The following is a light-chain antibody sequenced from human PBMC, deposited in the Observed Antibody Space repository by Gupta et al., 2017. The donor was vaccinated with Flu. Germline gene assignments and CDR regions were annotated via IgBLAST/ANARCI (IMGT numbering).Light chain of an antibody. CDR3: QQSNNTPCT. J-gene: IGKJ2*02. V-gene: IGKV1-39*01. CDR1: QRISSY. Sequence: GDRVTITCRASQRISSYLNWYQQKPGKAPKLLMFAASSLQSGVPSSFSGSGSGTDLTLTIISLQPEDVASYYCQQSNNTPCTFGQGTRLEIK. CDR2: AAS.